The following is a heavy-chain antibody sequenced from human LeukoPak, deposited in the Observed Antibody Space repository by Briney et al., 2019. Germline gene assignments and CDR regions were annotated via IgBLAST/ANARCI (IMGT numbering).Heavy chain of an antibody. Sequence: SVKVSCKASGGTFSSYAISWVRQAPGQGLEWMGRIIPILGIANYAQKFQGRVTITADKSTSTAYMELSSLRSEDTAVYYCASSTGTTPNFDYWGQGTLVPVSS. CDR1: GGTFSSYA. CDR3: ASSTGTTPNFDY. CDR2: IIPILGIA. J-gene: IGHJ4*02. D-gene: IGHD1-1*01. V-gene: IGHV1-69*04.